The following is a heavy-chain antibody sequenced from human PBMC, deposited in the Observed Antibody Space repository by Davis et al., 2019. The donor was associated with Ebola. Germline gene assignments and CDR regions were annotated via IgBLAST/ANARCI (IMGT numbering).Heavy chain of an antibody. CDR2: IIPILGIA. CDR3: ARDRTPDFWSGYKWFDP. J-gene: IGHJ5*02. CDR1: GGTFNSYT. V-gene: IGHV1-69*04. Sequence: AASVKVSCKASGGTFNSYTISWVRQAPGQGLEWMGRIIPILGIANYAQKFQGRVTITADKSASTAYMELSSLRSEDTAVYYCARDRTPDFWSGYKWFDPWGQGTLVTVSS. D-gene: IGHD3-3*01.